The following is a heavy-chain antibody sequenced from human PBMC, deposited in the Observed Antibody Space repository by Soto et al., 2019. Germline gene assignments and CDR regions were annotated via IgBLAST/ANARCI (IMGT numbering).Heavy chain of an antibody. J-gene: IGHJ4*02. V-gene: IGHV1-69*02. D-gene: IGHD4-17*01. Sequence: QVQLVQSGAEVKKPGSSVKVSCKASGGTFSSYTISWVRQAPGQGLEWMGRIIPILGIANYAQKFQGRVTITADKSTSTAYMELSSLSSEDTAVYYCARGDYGDRGGPFDYWGQGTLVTVSS. CDR2: IIPILGIA. CDR3: ARGDYGDRGGPFDY. CDR1: GGTFSSYT.